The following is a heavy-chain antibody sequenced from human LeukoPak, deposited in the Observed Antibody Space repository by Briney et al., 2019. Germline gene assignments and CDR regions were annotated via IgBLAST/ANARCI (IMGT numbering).Heavy chain of an antibody. CDR1: GFTFGSYS. V-gene: IGHV3-48*04. CDR2: ISSSSSTI. J-gene: IGHJ6*03. CDR3: ARGATVWARMDV. Sequence: GGSLRLSCAASGFTFGSYSMNWVRQAPGKGLEWVSYISSSSSTIYYADSVKGRFTMSRDNAKNSLYLQMNSLRAEDTAVYYCARGATVWARMDVWGKGTTVTVSS. D-gene: IGHD4-17*01.